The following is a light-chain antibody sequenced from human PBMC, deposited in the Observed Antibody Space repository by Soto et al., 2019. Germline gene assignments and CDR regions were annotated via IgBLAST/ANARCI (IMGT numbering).Light chain of an antibody. J-gene: IGKJ4*01. CDR2: DAS. CDR1: QSVSSY. V-gene: IGKV3-11*01. Sequence: EIVLTQSPATLSLSPGERATLSCRASQSVSSYLAWYQHKPGQAPRLLIYDASNRATGIPARFSGSGSGTDFTLTISSLEPEYFAVYYCQQRSNWPPVFGGGTKVEIK. CDR3: QQRSNWPPV.